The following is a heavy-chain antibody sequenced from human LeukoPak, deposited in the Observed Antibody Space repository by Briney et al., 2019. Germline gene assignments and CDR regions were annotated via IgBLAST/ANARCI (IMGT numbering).Heavy chain of an antibody. J-gene: IGHJ4*01. CDR3: VFGECSSTSCYPRRDY. CDR2: INVYSGST. D-gene: IGHD2-2*01. CDR1: GHTFTMYY. V-gene: IGHV1-18*04. Sequence: ASVKVSCKASGHTFTMYYIHWVRQAPGQGLEWMAWINVYSGSTEYKADLQGRLTVATETSTTTAYMELRSLRSDDTAVYYCVFGECSSTSCYPRRDYWGHGTLVTVSS.